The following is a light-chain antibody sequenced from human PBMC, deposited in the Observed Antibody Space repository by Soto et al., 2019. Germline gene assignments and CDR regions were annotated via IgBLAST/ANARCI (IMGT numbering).Light chain of an antibody. J-gene: IGKJ1*01. CDR1: QSISAW. CDR3: QQYSTYSRT. V-gene: IGKV1-5*03. Sequence: DIQMTQSPSTLSASVGDRVTITCRATQSISAWLAWYQQKPGTAPNLLIYEASTLNIGVPSRFSGSGSGTEFTLTIASPQPDDFATYYCQQYSTYSRTFGQGTKVEIK. CDR2: EAS.